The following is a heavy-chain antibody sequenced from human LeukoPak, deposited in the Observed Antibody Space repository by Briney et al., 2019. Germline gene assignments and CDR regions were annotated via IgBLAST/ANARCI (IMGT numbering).Heavy chain of an antibody. Sequence: GGSLRLSCAASGFTFSNAWMSWGRQAPGKGLEWVGRIKSKTDGGTTDYAAHVKGRFTISRDDSKNTLYLQMNSLKTEDTAVYYCTTDLYFDWLSTDYFDYWGQGTLVTVSS. CDR3: TTDLYFDWLSTDYFDY. CDR2: IKSKTDGGTT. CDR1: GFTFSNAW. V-gene: IGHV3-15*01. J-gene: IGHJ4*02. D-gene: IGHD3-9*01.